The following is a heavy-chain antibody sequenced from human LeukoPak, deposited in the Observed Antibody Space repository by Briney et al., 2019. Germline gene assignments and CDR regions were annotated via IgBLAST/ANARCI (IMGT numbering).Heavy chain of an antibody. CDR2: ISSSGSTI. CDR1: GFTSSDYY. J-gene: IGHJ5*02. Sequence: GGSLRLPCAASGFTSSDYYMSWIRQAPGKGLEWVSYISSSGSTIYYADSVKGRFTISRDNAKNSLYLQMNSLRAEDTAVYYCARTYYDFWSGNWFDPWGQGTLVTVSS. D-gene: IGHD3-3*01. CDR3: ARTYYDFWSGNWFDP. V-gene: IGHV3-11*01.